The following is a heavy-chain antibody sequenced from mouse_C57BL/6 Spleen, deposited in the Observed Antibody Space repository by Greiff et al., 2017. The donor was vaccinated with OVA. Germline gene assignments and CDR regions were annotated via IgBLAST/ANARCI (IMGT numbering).Heavy chain of an antibody. Sequence: QVQLQQPGAELVKPGASVKVSCKASGYTFTSYWMHWVKQRPGQGLEWIGRIHPSDSDTNYNQKFKGKATLTVDKSSSTAYMQLSSLTSEDSAVYYCAKPLNYYGNYDGFAYWGQGTLVTVSA. V-gene: IGHV1-74*01. D-gene: IGHD2-1*01. CDR3: AKPLNYYGNYDGFAY. J-gene: IGHJ3*01. CDR2: IHPSDSDT. CDR1: GYTFTSYW.